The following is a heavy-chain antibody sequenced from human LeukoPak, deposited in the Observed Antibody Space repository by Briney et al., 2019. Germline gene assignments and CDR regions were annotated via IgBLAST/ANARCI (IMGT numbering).Heavy chain of an antibody. J-gene: IGHJ3*02. CDR2: IYHRWSN. D-gene: IGHD5-12*01. Sequence: NPSETLSLTCAVSGGSISSCGYSWSWIRPPPGMGLVWIGYIYHRWSNYYNPSLKSRVTISVDRSKNQFSLKLSSMTAADTAVYYCARAIGHAKWLRTFDAFDIWGQGTMVTVSS. V-gene: IGHV4-30-2*01. CDR3: ARAIGHAKWLRTFDAFDI. CDR1: GGSISSCGYS.